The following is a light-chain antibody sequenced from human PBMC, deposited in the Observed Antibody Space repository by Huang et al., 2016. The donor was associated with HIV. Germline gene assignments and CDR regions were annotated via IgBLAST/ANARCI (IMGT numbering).Light chain of an antibody. V-gene: IGKV1-33*01. J-gene: IGKJ4*01. Sequence: DIQMTQSPSSLSASVGDRGTITFQASQDISNYLNWYQQKPGKAPKLLIYDASNLETGVPSRFIGSGSGTDFTFTISSLQPEDIATYYCQHFDNLALTFGGGTKVQIK. CDR1: QDISNY. CDR2: DAS. CDR3: QHFDNLALT.